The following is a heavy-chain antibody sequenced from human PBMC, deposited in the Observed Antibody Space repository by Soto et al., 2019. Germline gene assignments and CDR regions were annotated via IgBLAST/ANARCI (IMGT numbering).Heavy chain of an antibody. V-gene: IGHV4-30-4*01. CDR3: AREHIAAAGNWFDP. J-gene: IGHJ5*02. CDR1: GGSISRGDYY. CDR2: IYYSGST. Sequence: PSETLSLTCTVSGGSISRGDYYWSWIRQPPGKGLEWIGYIYYSGSTYYNPSLKSRVTISVDTSKNQFSLKLSSVTAADTAVYYCAREHIAAAGNWFDPWGQGTLVTVSS. D-gene: IGHD6-13*01.